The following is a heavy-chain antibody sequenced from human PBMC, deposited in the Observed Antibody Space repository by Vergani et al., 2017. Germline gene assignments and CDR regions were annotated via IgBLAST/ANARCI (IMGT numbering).Heavy chain of an antibody. J-gene: IGHJ6*02. D-gene: IGHD3-10*01. CDR1: GYTFGHFD. V-gene: IGHV3-30*02. CDR2: IRYDGSNP. Sequence: QEQLLQSGGGVVQPGGSLRLSCIGSGYTFGHFDMHWVRQAPGKGLAWVAFIRYDGSNPQYIDSVKGRFTISRDNSKDTLFLQMNGLRPEDTGTYFCAKRGGSLYYYGVDVWGRGPTITVSS. CDR3: AKRGGSLYYYGVDV.